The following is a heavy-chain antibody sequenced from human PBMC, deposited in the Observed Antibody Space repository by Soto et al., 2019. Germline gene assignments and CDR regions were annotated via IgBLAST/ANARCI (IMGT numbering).Heavy chain of an antibody. CDR3: ARSSYEKRGLDC. CDR1: GGSIRGADW. Sequence: QVQLQESGPGLVKPSGTLSLTCAVSGGSIRGADWWSWVRRPPGTGLEWIGETSPAGVTNYNASLESRVSIAVDKPANQVSLKLNSVTAADTAVYYCARSSYEKRGLDCWGQGTLVTISS. D-gene: IGHD3-3*01. J-gene: IGHJ4*02. V-gene: IGHV4-4*02. CDR2: TSPAGVT.